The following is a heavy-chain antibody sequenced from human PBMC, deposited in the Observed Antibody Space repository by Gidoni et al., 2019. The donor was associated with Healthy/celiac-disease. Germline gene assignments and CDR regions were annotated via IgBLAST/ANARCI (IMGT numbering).Heavy chain of an antibody. V-gene: IGHV4-39*01. J-gene: IGHJ6*03. D-gene: IGHD2-15*01. CDR1: GGSISSSSYY. CDR2: IYYSGST. CDR3: ARQAVVVVVAARRLYYYMDV. Sequence: QLQLQESGPGLVKPSETLSLTCTVSGGSISSSSYYWGWIRLPTGKGLEWIGSIYYSGSTYYNPSLKSRVTISVDTSKNQFSLKLSSVTAADTAVYYCARQAVVVVVAARRLYYYMDVWGKGTTVTVS.